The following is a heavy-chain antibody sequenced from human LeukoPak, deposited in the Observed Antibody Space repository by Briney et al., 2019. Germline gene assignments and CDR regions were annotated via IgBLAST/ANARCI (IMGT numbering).Heavy chain of an antibody. Sequence: GRSLRLSCAASGFTFNSYAIHWVRQAPGRGLEWVAVISYEGSNKYYADSVKGRLTISRDNSKRTLYLQMNSLRAEDTAVYYCARAFGAYGSGSYSPFDYWGQGTLVTVSS. D-gene: IGHD3-10*01. CDR1: GFTFNSYA. CDR3: ARAFGAYGSGSYSPFDY. J-gene: IGHJ4*02. V-gene: IGHV3-30*04. CDR2: ISYEGSNK.